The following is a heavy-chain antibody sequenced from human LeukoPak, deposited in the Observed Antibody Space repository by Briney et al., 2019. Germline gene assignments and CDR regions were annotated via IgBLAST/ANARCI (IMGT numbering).Heavy chain of an antibody. V-gene: IGHV3-11*04. Sequence: GGSLRLSCAASEFTFTDYYMTWIRQAPGKGLEWVSSISSSGSNIYYADSVKGRFTISRDNAKNSLSLQMNSLRAEDTAVYYCARGAYCRTISCYGVLNWFDPWGQGTLDTVSS. J-gene: IGHJ5*02. CDR1: EFTFTDYY. CDR2: ISSSGSNI. CDR3: ARGAYCRTISCYGVLNWFDP. D-gene: IGHD2-2*01.